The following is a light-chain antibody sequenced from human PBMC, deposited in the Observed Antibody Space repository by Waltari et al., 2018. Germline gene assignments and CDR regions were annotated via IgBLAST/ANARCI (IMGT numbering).Light chain of an antibody. CDR2: WAS. J-gene: IGKJ4*01. CDR1: QSVLYSSNNKNY. Sequence: DIVMTQSPDSLAVSLGERATIKCKSSQSVLYSSNNKNYLAWYQQKPGQPPKLLIYWASTRESGVPDRFSGSGSGTDCTLTINSLQAEDVAVYYCQQYYSTPGPTFGGVTKVEIK. V-gene: IGKV4-1*01. CDR3: QQYYSTPGPT.